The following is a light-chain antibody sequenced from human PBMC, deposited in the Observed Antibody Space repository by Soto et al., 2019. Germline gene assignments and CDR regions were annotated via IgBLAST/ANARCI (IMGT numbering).Light chain of an antibody. CDR1: SSDLGGYKY. J-gene: IGLJ1*01. V-gene: IGLV2-14*03. CDR3: SSFTTITTRV. CDR2: DVS. Sequence: QSALTQPASVSGSPGQSITISCTGTSSDLGGYKYVSWYQQHPGKAPKLMIYDVSNRPSGVSNRFSASKSGNTASLTISGLQAEDEADYYCSSFTTITTRVFGTGTKLTVL.